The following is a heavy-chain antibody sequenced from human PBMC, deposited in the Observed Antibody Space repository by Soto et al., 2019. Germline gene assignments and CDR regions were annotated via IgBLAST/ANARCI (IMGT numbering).Heavy chain of an antibody. CDR1: GFTFTSYG. CDR3: VSDRGYGHASVPYS. J-gene: IGHJ4*02. Sequence: QAHLVESGGGVVQPGRSLRLSCAASGFTFTSYGMHWVRQAPGTRLEWVAVISYDGGLQHYADSVKGRFTISRDNYKNMVRLQMNSLRAEDTAVYYCVSDRGYGHASVPYSWGQGTLVSVSS. CDR2: ISYDGGLQ. V-gene: IGHV3-30*03. D-gene: IGHD5-18*01.